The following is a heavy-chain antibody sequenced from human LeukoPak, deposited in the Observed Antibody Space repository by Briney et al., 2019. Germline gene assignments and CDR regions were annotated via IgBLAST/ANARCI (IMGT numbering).Heavy chain of an antibody. J-gene: IGHJ6*03. CDR1: GGSISSYY. D-gene: IGHD3-3*01. CDR2: IYYSGST. Sequence: SETLSLTCTVSGGSISSYYWSWIRQPPGKGLEWIGYIYYSGSTNYNPSLKSRVTISVDTSKNQFSLKLSSVTAADTAVYYCASIRFLETWLFQWGDPEYYYMDVWGKGTTVTVSS. V-gene: IGHV4-59*13. CDR3: ASIRFLETWLFQWGDPEYYYMDV.